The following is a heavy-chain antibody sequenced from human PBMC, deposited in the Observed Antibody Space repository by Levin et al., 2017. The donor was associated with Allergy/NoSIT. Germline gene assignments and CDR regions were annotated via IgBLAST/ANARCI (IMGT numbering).Heavy chain of an antibody. CDR1: GFSLATRGVG. CDR3: AHSYNYYESLDYYYFDY. CDR2: IYWDDDR. J-gene: IGHJ4*02. D-gene: IGHD3-22*01. V-gene: IGHV2-5*02. Sequence: SGPTLVKPAQTLTLTCTFSGFSLATRGVGVGWIRQPPGKALEWLALIYWDDDRRYSPSLKNRLTITKDTSKNQVVLTMTDMDPVDTATYYCAHSYNYYESLDYYYFDYWGQGTLVTVS.